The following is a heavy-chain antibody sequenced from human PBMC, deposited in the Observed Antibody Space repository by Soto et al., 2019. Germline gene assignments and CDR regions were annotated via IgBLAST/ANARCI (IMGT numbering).Heavy chain of an antibody. J-gene: IGHJ4*02. CDR3: AKEVNSGPGSQYFDY. CDR2: FRTSGDGGTT. V-gene: IGHV3-23*01. CDR1: GFTFSSYS. Sequence: LRLSCAASGFTFSSYSMSWVRQAPGKGLEWVSGFRTSGDGGTTYYADSVKGRFTISRDNSKNMLFLQMNSLRAEDTAIYYCAKEVNSGPGSQYFDYWGQGTLVTVSS. D-gene: IGHD3-10*01.